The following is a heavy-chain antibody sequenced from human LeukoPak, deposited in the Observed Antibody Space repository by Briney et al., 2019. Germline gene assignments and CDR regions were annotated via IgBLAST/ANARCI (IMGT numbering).Heavy chain of an antibody. CDR3: ANSVTFGGALRGN. J-gene: IGHJ4*02. CDR2: ISTSSSII. CDR1: GFSFSSYS. V-gene: IGHV3-48*01. D-gene: IGHD3-16*01. Sequence: HSGGSLRLSCAASGFSFSSYSMNWVRQAPGKGLEWVSYISTSSSIIYYADSVKGRFTISRDNAKNSLYLQMNSLRAEDTAVYYCANSVTFGGALRGNWGQGTLVTVSS.